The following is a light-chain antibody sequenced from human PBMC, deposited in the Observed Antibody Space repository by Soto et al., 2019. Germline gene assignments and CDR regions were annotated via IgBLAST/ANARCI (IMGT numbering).Light chain of an antibody. CDR3: QQYGSTPLT. V-gene: IGKV3-20*01. Sequence: EIVLKQSPDTLSLSPGERATLSCRASQSVRSNYLAWYQQKPGQAPRFLIYDASSRATGIPDRFSGSGSETDLTLTISRLEPEDFAVYYCQQYGSTPLTFGGGTKVDIK. CDR1: QSVRSNY. J-gene: IGKJ4*01. CDR2: DAS.